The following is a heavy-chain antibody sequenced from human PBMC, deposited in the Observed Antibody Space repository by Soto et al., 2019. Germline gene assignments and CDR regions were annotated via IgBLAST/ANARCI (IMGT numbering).Heavy chain of an antibody. V-gene: IGHV3-30*18. J-gene: IGHJ6*02. Sequence: QVQLVESGGGVVQPGRSLRLSCVASGFTFRNYGMHWVRQAPGKGLEWVAVISSDGSNKYYVDSVEGRFTISRDNSKNTLSLQMNSLRPEDTAVYYCANAGGPDRVTYGRRFRGMDVWGQGTAVTVSS. CDR3: ANAGGPDRVTYGRRFRGMDV. CDR2: ISSDGSNK. CDR1: GFTFRNYG. D-gene: IGHD1-26*01.